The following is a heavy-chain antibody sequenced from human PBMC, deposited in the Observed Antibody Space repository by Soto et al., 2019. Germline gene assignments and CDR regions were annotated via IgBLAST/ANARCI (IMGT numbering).Heavy chain of an antibody. CDR2: IYSGGYT. CDR1: GFTVSNNY. J-gene: IGHJ4*02. V-gene: IGHV3-53*01. Sequence: EVQLVESGGGLIQPGGSLRLSCAVSGFTVSNNYMSWVRQAPGKGLEGVSVIYSGGYTAYGDSVKGRFTISRDNSKNTTYLQNDGPRADDPPVYSCETPPGGGGYWGQGTLVTVSS. D-gene: IGHD3-10*01. CDR3: ETPPGGGGY.